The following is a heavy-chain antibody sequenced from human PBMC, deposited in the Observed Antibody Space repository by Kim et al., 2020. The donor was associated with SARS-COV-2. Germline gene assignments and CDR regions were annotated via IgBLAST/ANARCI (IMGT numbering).Heavy chain of an antibody. V-gene: IGHV1-46*01. J-gene: IGHJ4*02. CDR2: INPSGGST. D-gene: IGHD3-22*01. Sequence: ASVKVSCKASGYTFTSYYMHWVRQAPGQGLEWMGIINPSGGSTSYAQKFQGRVTMTRDTSTSTVYMELSSLRSEDTAVYYCARNTYYYDSSGYERYYFDYWGQGTLVTVSS. CDR1: GYTFTSYY. CDR3: ARNTYYYDSSGYERYYFDY.